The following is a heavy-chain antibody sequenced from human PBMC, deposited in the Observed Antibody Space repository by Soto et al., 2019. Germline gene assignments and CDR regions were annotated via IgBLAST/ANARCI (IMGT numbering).Heavy chain of an antibody. Sequence: QVQLQESGPGLVKPSQTLSLTCTVSGGSISSGGYYWSWIRQHPGKGLAWIGYIYYSGSTYYNPSLKSRVTITVDTSKNQFSLKLSSVTAADTAVYYCARAPDYGDSDDAFDIWGQGTMVTVSS. CDR1: GGSISSGGYY. V-gene: IGHV4-31*03. CDR2: IYYSGST. J-gene: IGHJ3*02. D-gene: IGHD4-17*01. CDR3: ARAPDYGDSDDAFDI.